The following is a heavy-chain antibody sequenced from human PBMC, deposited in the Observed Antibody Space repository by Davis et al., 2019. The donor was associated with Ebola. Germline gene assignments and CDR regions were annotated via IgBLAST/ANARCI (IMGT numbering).Heavy chain of an antibody. CDR2: IYYRGSS. CDR1: GDSMSTYY. V-gene: IGHV4-59*01. CDR3: ARGPLRIAAAGSAFDY. D-gene: IGHD6-13*01. J-gene: IGHJ4*02. Sequence: MPSETLSLTCTVSGDSMSTYYWNWIRQPPGKGLEWIGYIYYRGSSHYNPSLKSRVTISVDTSKNQFSLNLSSMTAADTAVYYCARGPLRIAAAGSAFDYWGQGTLVTVSS.